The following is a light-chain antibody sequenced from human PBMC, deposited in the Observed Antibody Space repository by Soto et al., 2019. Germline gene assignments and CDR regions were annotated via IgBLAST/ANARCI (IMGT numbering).Light chain of an antibody. J-gene: IGLJ1*01. Sequence: QSVLTQPPSASGSPGQSVTISCTGTKNDVGFYDFVSWYQHHPGKAPRLIIYEVVQRPSGVPDRFSGSKSGNTASLTVSGLQAADEADYFCKSYPGSNTYVLGSGTKV. CDR2: EVV. V-gene: IGLV2-8*01. CDR1: KNDVGFYDF. CDR3: KSYPGSNTYV.